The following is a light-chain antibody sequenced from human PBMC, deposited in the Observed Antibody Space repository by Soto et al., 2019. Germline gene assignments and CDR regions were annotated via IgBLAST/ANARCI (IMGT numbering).Light chain of an antibody. J-gene: IGLJ1*01. CDR1: SSNIGNNY. CDR2: ENN. CDR3: GTWDNSLSLPYV. V-gene: IGLV1-51*02. Sequence: QSVLTQPPSVSAAPGQKVTISCSGSSSNIGNNYVSWYQQLPGTAPKLLIFENNTRPSGIPDRFSASKSGTSATLAITGLQTGDAADYYCGTWDNSLSLPYVFGTGTKVTVL.